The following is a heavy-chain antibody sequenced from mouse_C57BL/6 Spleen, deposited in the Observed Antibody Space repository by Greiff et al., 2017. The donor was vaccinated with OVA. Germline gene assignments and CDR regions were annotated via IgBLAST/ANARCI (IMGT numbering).Heavy chain of an antibody. CDR2: IDPNSGGT. CDR3: ARRRTGTSAMDY. V-gene: IGHV1-72*01. Sequence: QVQLKQPGAELVKPGDSVTLSCKASGYTLTSYWMHWVKQRPGRGLEWIGRIDPNSGGTKYNDKFKSKATLTVDKPSSTAYMQLSSLTSEDSAVYYCARRRTGTSAMDYWGQGTSVTVSS. D-gene: IGHD4-1*01. CDR1: GYTLTSYW. J-gene: IGHJ4*01.